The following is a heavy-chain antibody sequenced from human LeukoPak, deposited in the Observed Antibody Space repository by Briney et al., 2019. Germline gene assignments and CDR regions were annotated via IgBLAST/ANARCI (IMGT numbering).Heavy chain of an antibody. CDR3: ARDGAAPGLYFDS. CDR2: IKQGGSEK. CDR1: GFTFSSYG. Sequence: GGSLRLSCAASGFTFSSYGMHWVRQAPGKGLEWVASIKQGGSEKYYVDSVKGRLTISRDNAKNSLYLQMNSLRTEDTAVYYCARDGAAPGLYFDSWGQGTLVTVSS. J-gene: IGHJ4*02. D-gene: IGHD6-13*01. V-gene: IGHV3-7*01.